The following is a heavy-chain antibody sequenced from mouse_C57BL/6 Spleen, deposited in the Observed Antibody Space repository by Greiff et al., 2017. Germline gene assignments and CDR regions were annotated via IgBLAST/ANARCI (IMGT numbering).Heavy chain of an antibody. CDR1: GYTFTSYW. D-gene: IGHD2-14*01. Sequence: QVQLQQPGAELVKPGASVKLSCKASGYTFTSYWMQWVKQRPGQGLEWIGEIDPSDSYTNYNQKFKVKATLTVATSSSTAYMQLRSLTSEDSAVYYCARARYDYAMDYWGQGTSVTVSS. V-gene: IGHV1-50*01. J-gene: IGHJ4*01. CDR2: IDPSDSYT. CDR3: ARARYDYAMDY.